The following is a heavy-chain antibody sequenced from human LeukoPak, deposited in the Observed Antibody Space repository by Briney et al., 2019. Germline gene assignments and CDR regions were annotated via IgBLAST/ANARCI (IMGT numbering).Heavy chain of an antibody. CDR2: IYHSGST. CDR3: AKVKSDFDY. CDR1: GGSISSGGYS. Sequence: SSETLSLTCAVSGGSISSGGYSWSWIRQPPGKGLEWIGYIYHSGSTYYNPSLKSRVTISVDTSKNQFSLKLSSVTAADTAVYYCAKVKSDFDYWGQGTLVTVSS. V-gene: IGHV4-30-2*01. J-gene: IGHJ4*02.